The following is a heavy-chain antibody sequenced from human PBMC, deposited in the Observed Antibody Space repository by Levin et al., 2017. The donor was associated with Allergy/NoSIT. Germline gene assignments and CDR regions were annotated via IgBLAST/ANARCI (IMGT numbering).Heavy chain of an antibody. V-gene: IGHV4-34*01. Sequence: SETLSLTCAVYGGSFSGYYWSWIRQPPGKGLEWIGEINHSGSTNYNPSLKSRVTISVDTSKNQFSLKLSSVTAADTAVYYCARELLWFGELLTAHMDVWGKGTTVTVSS. CDR1: GGSFSGYY. CDR3: ARELLWFGELLTAHMDV. CDR2: INHSGST. J-gene: IGHJ6*03. D-gene: IGHD3-10*01.